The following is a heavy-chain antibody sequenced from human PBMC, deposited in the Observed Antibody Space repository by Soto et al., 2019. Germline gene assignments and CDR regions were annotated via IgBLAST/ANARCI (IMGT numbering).Heavy chain of an antibody. CDR1: GFTFHSFG. CDR2: TSSDGSDK. D-gene: IGHD3-16*01. Sequence: HPGGSLRLSCAASGFTFHSFGMHWVRQAPGKGLEWVAVTSSDGSDKDCAESVKGRFTISRDNSKSTLYLQMNSLRIEDTAVYYCAKALWSRRDGPIGLPYTWGQGILVTVSS. J-gene: IGHJ4*02. V-gene: IGHV3-30*18. CDR3: AKALWSRRDGPIGLPYT.